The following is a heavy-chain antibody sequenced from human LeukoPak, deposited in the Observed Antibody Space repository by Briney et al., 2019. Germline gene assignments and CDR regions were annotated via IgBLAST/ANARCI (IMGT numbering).Heavy chain of an antibody. CDR2: IYYSGST. CDR3: ARFSGSRRYYYYYGMDV. V-gene: IGHV4-39*01. CDR1: GGSISSSSYY. D-gene: IGHD1-26*01. J-gene: IGHJ6*02. Sequence: TSETLSLTCTVSGGSISSSSYYRGWIRQPPGKGLEWIGSIYYSGSTYYNPSLKSRVTISVDTSKNQFSLKLSSVTAADTAVYYCARFSGSRRYYYYYGMDVWGQGTTVTVSS.